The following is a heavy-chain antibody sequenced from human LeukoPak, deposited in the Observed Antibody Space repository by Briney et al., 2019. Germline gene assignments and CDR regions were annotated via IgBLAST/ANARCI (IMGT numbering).Heavy chain of an antibody. J-gene: IGHJ4*02. CDR1: GLTFSKYA. Sequence: GGSLRFSCAASGLTFSKYAMMWLRQAPGKGLEWVSAITSGGDTYYAESVKGRLTISRDNSQNTLYLQMNSLRADDTAVYYCAKRYGSSYYYFDYWAQGTLVTVSS. V-gene: IGHV3-23*01. CDR2: ITSGGDT. D-gene: IGHD6-13*01. CDR3: AKRYGSSYYYFDY.